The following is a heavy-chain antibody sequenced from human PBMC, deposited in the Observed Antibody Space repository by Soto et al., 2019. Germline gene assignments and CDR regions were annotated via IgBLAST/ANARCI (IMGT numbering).Heavy chain of an antibody. V-gene: IGHV6-1*01. CDR2: TYYRSKWYN. J-gene: IGHJ5*02. CDR1: GDSVSSNSAA. Sequence: QTLSLTCAISGDSVSSNSAAWNWIRQSPSRGLEWLGRTYYRSKWYNDYAVSVKSRITINPDTSKNQFSLQLNSVTPEDTAVYYCARDLDYGGNSGYNWFDPWGQGNMVTVSS. CDR3: ARDLDYGGNSGYNWFDP. D-gene: IGHD4-17*01.